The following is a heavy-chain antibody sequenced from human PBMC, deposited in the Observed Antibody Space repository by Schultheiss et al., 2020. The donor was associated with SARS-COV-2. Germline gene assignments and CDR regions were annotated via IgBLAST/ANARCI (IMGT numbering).Heavy chain of an antibody. D-gene: IGHD4-17*01. Sequence: GGSLRLSCAASGFTFSVYEMNWVRQAPGKGLEWISHISRSSSTTYYADSVKGRFTISRDNAKNSLYLQMNSLRAGDTAVYFCVREAIYGVVYYGMDVWGQGTTVTVSS. CDR2: ISRSSSTT. CDR3: VREAIYGVVYYGMDV. J-gene: IGHJ6*02. V-gene: IGHV3-48*03. CDR1: GFTFSVYE.